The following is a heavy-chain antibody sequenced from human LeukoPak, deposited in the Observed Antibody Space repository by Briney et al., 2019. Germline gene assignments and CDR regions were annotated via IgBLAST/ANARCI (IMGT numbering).Heavy chain of an antibody. J-gene: IGHJ5*02. CDR2: IIPILGIA. D-gene: IGHD3-3*01. CDR1: GGTFSSYA. Sequence: SVKVSCKASGGTFSSYAISWVRQAPGQGLEWMGRIIPILGIANYAQKLQGRVTMTTDTSTSTAYMELSSLRSEDTAVYYCARGVRPHYDFWSGYSSPGFDPWGQGTLVTVSS. V-gene: IGHV1-69*04. CDR3: ARGVRPHYDFWSGYSSPGFDP.